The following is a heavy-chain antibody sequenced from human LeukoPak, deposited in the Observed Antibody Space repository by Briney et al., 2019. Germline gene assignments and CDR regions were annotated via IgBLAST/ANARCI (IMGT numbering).Heavy chain of an antibody. CDR1: GYTFTSYD. Sequence: ASVKVSCKASGYTFTSYDINWVRQATGQGLEWLGWTNPNSGNTGYAQKFQGRVTVTRNTSISTAYMELSSLRSEDTAVYYCARAGLIYYMDVWGKGTTVTVSS. CDR2: TNPNSGNT. V-gene: IGHV1-8*03. D-gene: IGHD2-8*01. CDR3: ARAGLIYYMDV. J-gene: IGHJ6*03.